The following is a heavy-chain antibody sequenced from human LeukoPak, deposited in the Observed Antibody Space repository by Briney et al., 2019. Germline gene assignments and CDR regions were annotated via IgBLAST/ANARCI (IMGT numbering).Heavy chain of an antibody. CDR2: IIPIFGTA. J-gene: IGHJ3*02. Sequence: PVKVSCKASGGTFSSYAISWVRQAPGQGLEWMGRIIPIFGTANYAQKFQGRVTITTDESTSTAYMELSSLRSEDTAVYYCAETYYYGSGSYYGAFDIWGQGTMVTVSS. D-gene: IGHD3-10*01. CDR3: AETYYYGSGSYYGAFDI. V-gene: IGHV1-69*05. CDR1: GGTFSSYA.